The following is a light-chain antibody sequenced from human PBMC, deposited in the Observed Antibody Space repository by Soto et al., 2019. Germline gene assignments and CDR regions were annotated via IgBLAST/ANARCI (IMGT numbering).Light chain of an antibody. CDR3: SSYKSSSSYV. CDR2: DVS. V-gene: IGLV2-14*01. CDR1: SSDVGGYNY. Sequence: QSVLTQPASVSGSPGQSITISCTGTSSDVGGYNYVSWYQQHPGKAPKLMIYDVSNRPSGVSNRFSGSKSGNTASLTISGLQAEDDADYYCSSYKSSSSYVFGTG. J-gene: IGLJ1*01.